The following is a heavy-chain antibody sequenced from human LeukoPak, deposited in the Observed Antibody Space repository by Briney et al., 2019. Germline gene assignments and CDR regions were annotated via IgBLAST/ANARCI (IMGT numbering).Heavy chain of an antibody. J-gene: IGHJ4*02. CDR3: TTHYYDSSGYCDY. CDR1: GFTFSSYS. V-gene: IGHV3-21*04. D-gene: IGHD3-22*01. Sequence: GGSLRLSCAASGFTFSSYSMNWVRQAPGKGLEWVSSISSSSSYIYYADSVKGRFTISRDNAKNSLYLQMNSLKTEDTAVYYCTTHYYDSSGYCDYWGQGTLVTVSS. CDR2: ISSSSSYI.